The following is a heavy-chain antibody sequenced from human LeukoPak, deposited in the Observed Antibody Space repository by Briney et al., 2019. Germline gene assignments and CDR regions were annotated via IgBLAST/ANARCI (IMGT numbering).Heavy chain of an antibody. J-gene: IGHJ4*02. Sequence: PSETLSLTCTVSGGSINSSSYYWGWIRQPPGKGLEWIGSIYYSGSTYYNPSLKSRVTISVDTSKNQFSLKLSSVTAADTAVYYCARLPEYSSSLIDYWGQGTLVTVSS. V-gene: IGHV4-39*01. CDR1: GGSINSSSYY. D-gene: IGHD6-6*01. CDR3: ARLPEYSSSLIDY. CDR2: IYYSGST.